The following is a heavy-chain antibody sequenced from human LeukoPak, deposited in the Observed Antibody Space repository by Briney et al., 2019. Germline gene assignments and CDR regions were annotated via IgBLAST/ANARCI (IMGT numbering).Heavy chain of an antibody. CDR2: IIPIFGTA. J-gene: IGHJ5*02. Sequence: ASVKVSCKASGGTFSSYAISWVRQAPGQGLEWMGGIIPIFGTANYAQKFQGRVTITTDESTSTAYMELSSLRSEDTAVYYCARDPEDGYSGVWFDPWGQGTLVTVSS. CDR1: GGTFSSYA. D-gene: IGHD5-24*01. V-gene: IGHV1-69*05. CDR3: ARDPEDGYSGVWFDP.